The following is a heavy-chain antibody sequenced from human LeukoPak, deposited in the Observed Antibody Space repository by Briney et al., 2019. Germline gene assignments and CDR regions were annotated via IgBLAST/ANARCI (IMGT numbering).Heavy chain of an antibody. CDR2: IYHSGST. CDR1: GYSISSGYY. CDR3: ASGSRLFDP. D-gene: IGHD6-13*01. J-gene: IGHJ5*02. V-gene: IGHV4-38-2*01. Sequence: SETPSLTCAVSGYSISSGYYWGWIRQPPGKGLEWIGSIYHSGSTYYNPSLKSRVTISVDTSKNQFSLKLSSVTAADTAVYYCASGSRLFDPWSQGTLVTVSS.